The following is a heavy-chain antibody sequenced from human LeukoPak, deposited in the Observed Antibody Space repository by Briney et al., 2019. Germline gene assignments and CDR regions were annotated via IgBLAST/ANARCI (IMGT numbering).Heavy chain of an antibody. D-gene: IGHD2-2*02. CDR1: GYTFTGYY. J-gene: IGHJ5*02. Sequence: GASVKVSCKASGYTFTGYYMNWVRQAPGQGLEWMGWINPKTGDTKYAQKFQGRVTMTRDTSISTAYMELSRLRSDDTAVYYCARVDIVVVPAAIRGWFDPWGQGTLVTVSS. CDR2: INPKTGDT. V-gene: IGHV1-2*02. CDR3: ARVDIVVVPAAIRGWFDP.